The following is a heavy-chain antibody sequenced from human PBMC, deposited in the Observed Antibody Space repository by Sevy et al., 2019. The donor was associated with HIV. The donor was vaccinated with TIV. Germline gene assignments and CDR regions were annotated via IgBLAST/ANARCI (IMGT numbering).Heavy chain of an antibody. J-gene: IGHJ4*02. CDR3: ARVYYYDYSGPGF. D-gene: IGHD3-22*01. CDR1: GYNFINYY. CDR2: INPSGGST. Sequence: ASVKVSCKASGYNFINYYIHWVRQAPGQGLEWMGLINPSGGSTSSAQKFQDRVTMTRDTSTNTVYMELSSLRSEDTASYYCARVYYYDYSGPGFWGQGTLVTVSS. V-gene: IGHV1-46*01.